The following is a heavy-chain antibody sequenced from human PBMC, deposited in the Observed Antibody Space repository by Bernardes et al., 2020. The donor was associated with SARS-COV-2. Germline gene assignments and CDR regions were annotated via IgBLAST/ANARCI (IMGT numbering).Heavy chain of an antibody. V-gene: IGHV1-2*02. CDR3: ARAAGDIVATYGGLEPSPLGY. J-gene: IGHJ4*02. Sequence: ASVKVSCKASGYTFTGYYMHWVRQAPGQGLEWMGWINPNSGGTNYAQKFQGRVTMTRDTSISTAYMELSRLRSDDTAVYYCARAAGDIVATYGGLEPSPLGYWGQGTLVTVSS. CDR1: GYTFTGYY. CDR2: INPNSGGT. D-gene: IGHD5-12*01.